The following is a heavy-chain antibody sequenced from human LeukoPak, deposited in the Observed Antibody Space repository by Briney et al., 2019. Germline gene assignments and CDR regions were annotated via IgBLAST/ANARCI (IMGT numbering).Heavy chain of an antibody. V-gene: IGHV1-8*03. CDR3: ARGRGDMELRYFDWLSSNWYFDL. D-gene: IGHD3-9*01. J-gene: IGHJ2*01. CDR2: MNPNSGNT. Sequence: ASVKVTCKASGYTFTSYDINWVRQATGQGLEWMGWMNPNSGNTGYAQKFQGRVTITRNTSISTAYMELSSLRSEDTAVYYCARGRGDMELRYFDWLSSNWYFDLWGRGTLVTVSS. CDR1: GYTFTSYD.